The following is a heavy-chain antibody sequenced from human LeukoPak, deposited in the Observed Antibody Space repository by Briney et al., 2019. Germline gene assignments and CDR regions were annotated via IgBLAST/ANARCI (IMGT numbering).Heavy chain of an antibody. Sequence: GGSLRLSCGASDFTVISNYMTWVRQAPGKGLECVSVIHSNDDTYYAASVRGRFTISRDRSNHMLYLQMNSLRAEDTAVYYCTRGHAAMGDYWGQGTLVTVSS. CDR3: TRGHAAMGDY. CDR2: IHSNDDT. J-gene: IGHJ4*02. V-gene: IGHV3-53*01. D-gene: IGHD5-18*01. CDR1: DFTVISNY.